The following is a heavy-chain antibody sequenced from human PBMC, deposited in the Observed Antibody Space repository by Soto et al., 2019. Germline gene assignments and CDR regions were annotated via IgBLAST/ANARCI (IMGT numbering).Heavy chain of an antibody. D-gene: IGHD6-13*01. CDR1: GYSFTHYW. Sequence: ESLEISCKGSGYSFTHYWISWVRQMPRKGLGGVGRIDPSDAYPNYSPAFQGHVTISADKSIRTAYLQCSSLKASNTAMSFCARRPKLCIAAAGSYAFDTWGTGTMVTVSS. J-gene: IGHJ3*02. CDR2: IDPSDAYP. CDR3: ARRPKLCIAAAGSYAFDT. V-gene: IGHV5-10-1*01.